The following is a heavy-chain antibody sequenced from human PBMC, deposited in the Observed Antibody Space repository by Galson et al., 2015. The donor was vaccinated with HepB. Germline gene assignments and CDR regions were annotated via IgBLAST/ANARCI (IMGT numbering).Heavy chain of an antibody. J-gene: IGHJ4*02. D-gene: IGHD3-3*01. CDR3: TRGWSGVVADS. CDR2: IKDGGIT. Sequence: QSGAEVRKPGESLRISCKGSGYSFTSYWISWVRQPPGKGLEWIGEIKDGGITNYNPSLKSRVIISVDTSKNQFSLKLTSVTAADTAMDYCTRGWSGVVADSWGQGTLGPVSS. CDR1: GYSFTSYW. V-gene: IGHV4-34*01.